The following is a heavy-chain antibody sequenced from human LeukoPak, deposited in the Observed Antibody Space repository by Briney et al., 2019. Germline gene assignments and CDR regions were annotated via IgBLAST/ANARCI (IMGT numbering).Heavy chain of an antibody. Sequence: AGGSLRLSCAASGFTFSRYTMNWVRQAPGKGLEWVASISGSSNYIAYADSVKGRFTISRDYAKNSLHLQMDSLRAEDTAVYYCASQVRYCSTTSCSDYWGQGTLVTVSS. J-gene: IGHJ4*02. CDR2: ISGSSNYI. CDR3: ASQVRYCSTTSCSDY. D-gene: IGHD2-2*01. V-gene: IGHV3-21*01. CDR1: GFTFSRYT.